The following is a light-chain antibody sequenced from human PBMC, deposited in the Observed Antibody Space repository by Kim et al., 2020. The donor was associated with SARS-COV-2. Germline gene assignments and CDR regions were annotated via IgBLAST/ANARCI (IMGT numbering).Light chain of an antibody. CDR2: DAS. CDR3: QQRADWPVT. Sequence: EIVLTQSPATLSLSPGERATLSCRASQSVSIYLAWYQQKPGQAPRLLIHDASNRATGIPPRFRGSGSGTDFTLTISSLEPEDFALYYCQQRADWPVTFGEGPRWISN. J-gene: IGKJ4*01. CDR1: QSVSIY. V-gene: IGKV3-11*01.